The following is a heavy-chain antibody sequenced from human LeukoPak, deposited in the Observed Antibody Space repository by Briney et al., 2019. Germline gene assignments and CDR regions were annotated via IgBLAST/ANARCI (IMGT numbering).Heavy chain of an antibody. D-gene: IGHD1-1*01. V-gene: IGHV3-48*02. J-gene: IGHJ5*02. Sequence: GGSLRLSCAASGFSFGSYSMNWVRLAPGKGLEWVSYISGSGTTIYYADSVRGRFTISRDNAKNSLFLQMNSLRDEDTAVYYCAREPTTNCFDPWGQETRAPVP. CDR1: GFSFGSYS. CDR3: AREPTTNCFDP. CDR2: ISGSGTTI.